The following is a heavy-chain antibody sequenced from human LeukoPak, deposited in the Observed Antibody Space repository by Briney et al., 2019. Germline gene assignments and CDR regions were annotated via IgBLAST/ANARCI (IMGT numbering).Heavy chain of an antibody. CDR3: ARPQGIVVVPAASDGMDV. Sequence: SETLSLTCAVYGGSFSGYYWSWIRQPPGKGLEWIGEINHSGGTNYNPSLKSRVTISVDTSKNQFSLKLSSVTAADTAVYYCARPQGIVVVPAASDGMDVWGQGTTVTVSS. D-gene: IGHD2-2*01. CDR1: GGSFSGYY. J-gene: IGHJ6*02. CDR2: INHSGGT. V-gene: IGHV4-34*01.